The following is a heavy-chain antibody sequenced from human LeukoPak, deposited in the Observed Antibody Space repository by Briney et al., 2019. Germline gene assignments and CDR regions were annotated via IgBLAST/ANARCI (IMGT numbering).Heavy chain of an antibody. CDR3: AGGAYYDILTGYFDY. CDR2: IIPIFGTA. D-gene: IGHD3-9*01. J-gene: IGHJ4*02. V-gene: IGHV1-69*13. Sequence: ASVKVSCKASGGTFSSYAISWVRQAPGQGLEWMGGIIPIFGTANYAQKFQGRVTITADESTSTAYMELSSLRSEDTAVYCCAGGAYYDILTGYFDYWGQGTLVTVSS. CDR1: GGTFSSYA.